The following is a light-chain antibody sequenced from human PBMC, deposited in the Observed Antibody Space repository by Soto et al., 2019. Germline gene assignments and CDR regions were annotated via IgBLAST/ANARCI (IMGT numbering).Light chain of an antibody. CDR1: SSDVGSYNR. CDR3: NSYTSSSTYV. J-gene: IGLJ1*01. CDR2: EVN. V-gene: IGLV2-18*02. Sequence: QSALTQPPYVSGSPGQSVTISCTGTSSDVGSYNRVSWYQQPPGTAPKLMIYEVNNRPSGVPDRFSGSKSGNTASLTISGLQAEDEADYYCNSYTSSSTYVFGTGTKLTVL.